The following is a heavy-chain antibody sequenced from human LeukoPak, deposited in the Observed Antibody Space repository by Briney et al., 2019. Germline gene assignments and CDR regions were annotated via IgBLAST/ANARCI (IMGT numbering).Heavy chain of an antibody. D-gene: IGHD5-18*01. Sequence: SQTLSLTCTVSGCSISSGDYYCSWIRQPPGKGLEWIGYIYYSGSTYYNQSLKSRVTISVDTSQNQFSLKLDSVTAADTAVYYCARDLSGYSYLDYWGQGTLVTVSS. CDR3: ARDLSGYSYLDY. J-gene: IGHJ4*02. V-gene: IGHV4-30-4*01. CDR2: IYYSGST. CDR1: GCSISSGDYY.